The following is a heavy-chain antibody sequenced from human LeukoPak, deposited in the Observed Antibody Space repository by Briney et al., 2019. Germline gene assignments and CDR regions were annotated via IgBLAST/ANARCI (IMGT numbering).Heavy chain of an antibody. J-gene: IGHJ4*02. CDR1: GYTFTGYY. CDR2: INPNSGGT. V-gene: IGHV1-2*02. Sequence: ASVKVSCKASGYTFTGYYLHWVRQAPGQGLEWMGWINPNSGGTNYAQKFQGRVTMTRDTSISTAYMELSRLRSDDTAVYYCARVAYCGGDCYRKGSLYYFDCWGQGTLVTVSS. CDR3: ARVAYCGGDCYRKGSLYYFDC. D-gene: IGHD2-21*02.